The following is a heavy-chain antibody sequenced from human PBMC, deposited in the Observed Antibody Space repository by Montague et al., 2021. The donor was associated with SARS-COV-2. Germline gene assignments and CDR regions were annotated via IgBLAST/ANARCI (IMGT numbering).Heavy chain of an antibody. J-gene: IGHJ5*02. CDR3: ASLTLGYCSSTSCYSDWFDP. CDR1: GGSFSGYY. V-gene: IGHV4-34*01. CDR2: INHSGST. D-gene: IGHD2-2*02. Sequence: SETLSLTCAVYGGSFSGYYWSWIRQPPGKGLEWIGEINHSGSTNYNPSLKSRATISVDTSKNQFSLKLSSVTAADTAVYYCASLTLGYCSSTSCYSDWFDPWGQGTLVTVSS.